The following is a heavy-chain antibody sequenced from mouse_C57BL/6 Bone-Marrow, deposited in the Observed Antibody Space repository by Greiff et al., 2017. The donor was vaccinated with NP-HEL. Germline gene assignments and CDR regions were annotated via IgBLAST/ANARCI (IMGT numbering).Heavy chain of an antibody. J-gene: IGHJ3*01. CDR3: AVGAVYYYGSSYQAWFAY. Sequence: VQLQQPGAELVKPGASVKLSCKASGYTFTSYWMHWVKQRPGRGLEWIGRIDPNSGGTKYNEKFKSKATLTVDKPSSTGYMQLSSLTSEDSAVYYCAVGAVYYYGSSYQAWFAYWGQGTLVTVSA. D-gene: IGHD1-1*01. V-gene: IGHV1-72*01. CDR1: GYTFTSYW. CDR2: IDPNSGGT.